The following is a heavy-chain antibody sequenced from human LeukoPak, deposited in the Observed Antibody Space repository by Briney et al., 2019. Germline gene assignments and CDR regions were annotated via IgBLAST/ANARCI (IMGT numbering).Heavy chain of an antibody. CDR3: ARPEDGYNHPFFDY. CDR2: IWYDGSNK. Sequence: GGSLRLSCAASGFTSSSYGMHWVRQAPGKGLEWVAVIWYDGSNKYYADSVKGRFTISRDNSKNTLYLQMNSLRAEDTAVYYCARPEDGYNHPFFDYWGQGTLVTVSS. J-gene: IGHJ4*02. CDR1: GFTSSSYG. V-gene: IGHV3-33*01. D-gene: IGHD5-24*01.